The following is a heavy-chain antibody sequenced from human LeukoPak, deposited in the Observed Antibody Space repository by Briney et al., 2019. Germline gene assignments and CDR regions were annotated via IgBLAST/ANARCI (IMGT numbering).Heavy chain of an antibody. J-gene: IGHJ4*02. CDR3: ASRPAGSTWYGVFDY. V-gene: IGHV4-59*11. CDR1: GGPIDRHY. CDR2: VFYPGST. Sequence: PSETLSLTCTVSGGPIDRHYWSWIRQPPGKGLEWSGYVFYPGSTNYYPSLKSRVTMSLDTSRDQFSLRLTSVTAADTAIYYCASRPAGSTWYGVFDYWSQGTLVTVSS. D-gene: IGHD6-13*01.